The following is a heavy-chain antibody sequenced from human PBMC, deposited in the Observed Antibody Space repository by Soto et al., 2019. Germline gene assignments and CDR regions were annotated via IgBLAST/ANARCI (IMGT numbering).Heavy chain of an antibody. D-gene: IGHD1-26*01. V-gene: IGHV3-30*18. J-gene: IGHJ4*02. Sequence: QVQLVESGGGAVQPGESLRLSCVASGFDFTYYAMYWVRQAPGKGLESVAVMSSDGSKIHHTDSVKGRFTISRDNSKNTLYLQMNSRRKEDTAVYFCAKEEGVGGTMGLFDYWGQGTLVSVSS. CDR3: AKEEGVGGTMGLFDY. CDR2: MSSDGSKI. CDR1: GFDFTYYA.